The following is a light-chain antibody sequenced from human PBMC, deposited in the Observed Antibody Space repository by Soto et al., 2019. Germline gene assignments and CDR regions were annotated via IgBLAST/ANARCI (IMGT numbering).Light chain of an antibody. J-gene: IGLJ2*01. CDR3: SSYAGSKNFV. Sequence: QSALTQPPSASGSPGQSVTISCTGTSSDVGGYNFVSWYQQHPGKAPKLMIYEVSKRPSGVPDRFSGSKSGNAASLTVSGLQAEDEADYYCSSYAGSKNFVFGGGTKLT. CDR1: SSDVGGYNF. CDR2: EVS. V-gene: IGLV2-8*01.